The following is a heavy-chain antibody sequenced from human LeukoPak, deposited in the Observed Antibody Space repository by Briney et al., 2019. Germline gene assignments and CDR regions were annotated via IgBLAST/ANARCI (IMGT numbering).Heavy chain of an antibody. CDR2: INHSGST. V-gene: IGHV4-34*01. J-gene: IGHJ4*02. CDR1: GGSFSGYY. CDR3: ARGRNDYDSSGYYLDY. Sequence: TLSETLSLTCAVYGGSFSGYYWSWIRQPPGKGLEWIGEINHSGSTNYNPSLKSRVTISVDTSKNQFSLKLSSVTAADTAVYYCARGRNDYDSSGYYLDYWGQGTLVTVSS. D-gene: IGHD3-22*01.